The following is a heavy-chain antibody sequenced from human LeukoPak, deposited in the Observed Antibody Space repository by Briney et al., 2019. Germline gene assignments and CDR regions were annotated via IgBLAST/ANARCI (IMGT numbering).Heavy chain of an antibody. Sequence: SGGSLRLSCVASDFTFSRSWMTWVRQAPGKGLEWVANIKPDGSEKYYVDSVEGRFTISRDNAKNSLYLQMNSLRAEDTAVYFCARETTSRIYNFWSPDSWYDPWGQGTLVTVSS. J-gene: IGHJ5*02. CDR1: DFTFSRSW. CDR2: IKPDGSEK. CDR3: ARETTSRIYNFWSPDSWYDP. D-gene: IGHD3-3*01. V-gene: IGHV3-7*01.